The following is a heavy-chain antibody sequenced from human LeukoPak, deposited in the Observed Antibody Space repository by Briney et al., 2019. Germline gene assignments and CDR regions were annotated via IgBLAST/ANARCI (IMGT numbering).Heavy chain of an antibody. D-gene: IGHD7-27*01. J-gene: IGHJ3*02. CDR3: ARERGGEDAFDI. CDR2: ISSGDSPM. CDR1: GFTVSSNY. Sequence: TGGSLTLSCAASGFTVSSNYMSWVRQAPGKGLEWVSYISSGDSPMYYADSVKGRFTISRDNAKNSLFLQMNSLRVEDTAIYYCARERGGEDAFDIWGQGTLVTVSS. V-gene: IGHV3-11*04.